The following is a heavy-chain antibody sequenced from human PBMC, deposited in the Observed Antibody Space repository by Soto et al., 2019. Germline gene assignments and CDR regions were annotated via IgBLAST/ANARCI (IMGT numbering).Heavy chain of an antibody. CDR1: GFSLSNARMG. D-gene: IGHD3-3*01. V-gene: IGHV2-26*01. CDR2: IFSNDEK. Sequence: SGLTLVNPTETLTLTCTVSGFSLSNARMGVSWIRQPPGKALEWLAHIFSNDEKSYSTSLKSMLTISKDTSKSQVVLTMTNMDPVDTATYYCARIQPFGALYYFDYWGQGTLVTVSS. CDR3: ARIQPFGALYYFDY. J-gene: IGHJ4*02.